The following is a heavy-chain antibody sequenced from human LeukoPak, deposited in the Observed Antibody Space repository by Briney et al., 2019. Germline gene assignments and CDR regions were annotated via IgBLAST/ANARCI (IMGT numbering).Heavy chain of an antibody. D-gene: IGHD2/OR15-2a*01. J-gene: IGHJ4*02. CDR2: IKQDGGEK. Sequence: GGSLRLSCAASGFTFNTYWMSWVRQAPGKGPEWVANIKQDGGEKYYVDSVRGRFTISRDNAKNSLFLQMNSLRAEDTAVYYCARGLVLCDYWGQGTLVTVSS. CDR3: ARGLVLCDY. V-gene: IGHV3-7*05. CDR1: GFTFNTYW.